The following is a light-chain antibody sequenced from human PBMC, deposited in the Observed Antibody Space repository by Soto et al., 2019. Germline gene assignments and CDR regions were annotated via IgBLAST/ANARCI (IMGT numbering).Light chain of an antibody. CDR1: QVVSSRF. V-gene: IGKV3-20*01. J-gene: IGKJ2*01. Sequence: EIVLTQSPGTLSLSPGEMATLSCAASQVVSSRFFAWYQQKPGQAPRLLIFSASNRASGIPDRFSGSGSGTDYTVNISRLEPEDSAVYFCHQYGSSLYAFGQGTKLEIK. CDR2: SAS. CDR3: HQYGSSLYA.